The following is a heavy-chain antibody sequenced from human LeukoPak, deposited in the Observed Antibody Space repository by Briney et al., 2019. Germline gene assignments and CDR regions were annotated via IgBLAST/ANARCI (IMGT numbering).Heavy chain of an antibody. J-gene: IGHJ6*03. V-gene: IGHV1-2*02. D-gene: IGHD6-13*01. CDR2: INPNSGGA. CDR3: ARSSPPTYYHFYYYMDV. CDR1: GYSFINYG. Sequence: ASVKVSCKASGYSFINYGINWVRQAPGQGLEWMGWINPNSGGAKYAQNFQGRVIMTTDTSISTAYMELSSLRSDDTAVYYCARSSPPTYYHFYYYMDVWGKGSTVTVSS.